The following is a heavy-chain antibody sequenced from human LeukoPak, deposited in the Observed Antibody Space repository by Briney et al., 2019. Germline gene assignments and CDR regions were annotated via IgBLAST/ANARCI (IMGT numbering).Heavy chain of an antibody. V-gene: IGHV4-34*01. J-gene: IGHJ4*02. CDR3: ARGRSSSGLTFFDY. Sequence: SETLSLTCAVYGGSFSGYYWSWIRQPPGKGLEWIGEINHSGSTNYNPSLKSRVTISVDTSENQFSLKLSSVTAADTAVYYCARGRSSSGLTFFDYWGQGTLVTVSS. D-gene: IGHD6-6*01. CDR1: GGSFSGYY. CDR2: INHSGST.